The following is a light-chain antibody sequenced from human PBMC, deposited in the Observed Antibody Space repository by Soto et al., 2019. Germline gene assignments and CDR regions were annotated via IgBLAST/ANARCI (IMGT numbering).Light chain of an antibody. CDR1: SSNIGSNT. Sequence: QSVLTQPPSASETPGQRVTISCSGSSSNIGSNTVTWYQQLPGTAPKLLLYSNNQRPSGVPDRFSGSKSGTSASLAISGLQSEDEADYYCAAWDDRLSGPVFGGGTKLTVL. CDR3: AAWDDRLSGPV. V-gene: IGLV1-44*01. CDR2: SNN. J-gene: IGLJ3*02.